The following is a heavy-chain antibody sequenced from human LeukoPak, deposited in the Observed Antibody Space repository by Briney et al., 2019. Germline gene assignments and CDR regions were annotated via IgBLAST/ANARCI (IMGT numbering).Heavy chain of an antibody. CDR2: INHSGST. CDR1: GGSFSGYY. J-gene: IGHJ4*02. Sequence: SETLSLTCAVYGGSFSGYYWSWIRQPPGKGLEWIGEINHSGSTNYNPSLKSRVAVSVDTSKNQFSLKLSSVTAADTAVYYCARRGGRYYYDSSGSSKTIDYWGQGTLVTVSS. CDR3: ARRGGRYYYDSSGSSKTIDY. D-gene: IGHD3-22*01. V-gene: IGHV4-34*01.